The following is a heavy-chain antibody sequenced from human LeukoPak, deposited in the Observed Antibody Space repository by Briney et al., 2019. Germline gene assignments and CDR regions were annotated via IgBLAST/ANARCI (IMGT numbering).Heavy chain of an antibody. J-gene: IGHJ4*02. D-gene: IGHD5-12*01. CDR3: ARAGGYSDYDTCDY. CDR2: INPNSGGT. Sequence: ASVKVSCKASGYTFTGYYMHWVRQAPGQGPEWMGWINPNSGGTNYAQKFQGRATMTRDTSISTAYMDLTKLRSDDTAVYYCARAGGYSDYDTCDYWGQGTLVTVSS. V-gene: IGHV1-2*02. CDR1: GYTFTGYY.